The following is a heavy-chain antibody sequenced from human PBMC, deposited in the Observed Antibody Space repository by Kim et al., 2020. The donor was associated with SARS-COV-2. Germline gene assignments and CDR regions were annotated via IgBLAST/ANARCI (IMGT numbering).Heavy chain of an antibody. D-gene: IGHD3-3*01. V-gene: IGHV4-34*01. Sequence: LTSRVTISVDTSKNQFSLKLSSVTAADTAVYYCARGHYDFWSGYIRSFDYWGQGTLVTVSS. J-gene: IGHJ4*02. CDR3: ARGHYDFWSGYIRSFDY.